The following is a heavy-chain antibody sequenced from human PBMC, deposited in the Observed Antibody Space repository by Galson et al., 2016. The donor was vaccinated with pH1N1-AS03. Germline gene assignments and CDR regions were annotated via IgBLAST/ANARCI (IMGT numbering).Heavy chain of an antibody. Sequence: SVKVSCKASGYTFTNFGINWVRQAPGQGLEWLGWISAYSGNTDYAQSLQGRVSMTTDPSTSTAYMELTSLTSDDTAIYYCARDLRSDFGNSFVAGLQLGRHWGQGTPVTVSS. J-gene: IGHJ4*02. D-gene: IGHD2-21*01. V-gene: IGHV1-18*01. CDR2: ISAYSGNT. CDR3: ARDLRSDFGNSFVAGLQLGRH. CDR1: GYTFTNFG.